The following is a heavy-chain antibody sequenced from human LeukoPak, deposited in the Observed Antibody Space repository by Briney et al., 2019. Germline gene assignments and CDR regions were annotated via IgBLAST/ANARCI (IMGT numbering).Heavy chain of an antibody. CDR1: GYTFTNDA. J-gene: IGHJ4*02. CDR2: VNAGNGNT. D-gene: IGHD2-15*01. CDR3: ARESPCSGDGCHARLDY. V-gene: IGHV1-3*01. Sequence: GASVKVSCKAFGYTFTNDAIHWVRQAPGQTLEWMGWVNAGNGNTKYSQKFQGRVTISRDTSASTAYMELNSLKVEDTAVYYCARESPCSGDGCHARLDYWGQGTLVTVSS.